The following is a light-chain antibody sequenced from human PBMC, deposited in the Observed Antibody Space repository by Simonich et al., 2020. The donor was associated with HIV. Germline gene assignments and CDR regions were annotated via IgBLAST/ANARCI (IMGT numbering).Light chain of an antibody. J-gene: IGKJ3*01. Sequence: IVLTQSPDFQSVTPNEKVTITCRASQSICSSLHWYQQKPCQSPKLLIKDAAQSISGVPSGFTGSGSGTDFTLTINSLEAEDATTYYCHQSSSLPFTFGPGTKVDIK. CDR1: QSICSS. CDR2: DAA. CDR3: HQSSSLPFT. V-gene: IGKV6-21*02.